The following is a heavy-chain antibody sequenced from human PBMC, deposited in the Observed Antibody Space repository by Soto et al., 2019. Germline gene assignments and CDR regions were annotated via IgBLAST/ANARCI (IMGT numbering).Heavy chain of an antibody. D-gene: IGHD6-13*01. Sequence: SETLSLTCTVSGGSISSGGYYWSWIRQHPGKGLEWIGYIYYSGSTYYNPSLKSRVTISVDTSKNQFSLKLSSVTAADTAVYYCARGARGIAAAGTEVGWFDPWGQGTLVTVSS. CDR2: IYYSGST. CDR3: ARGARGIAAAGTEVGWFDP. J-gene: IGHJ5*02. CDR1: GGSISSGGYY. V-gene: IGHV4-31*03.